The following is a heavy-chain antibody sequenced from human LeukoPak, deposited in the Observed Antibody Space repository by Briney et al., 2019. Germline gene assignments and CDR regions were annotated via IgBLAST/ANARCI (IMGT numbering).Heavy chain of an antibody. CDR3: AKFSSSSPADFDY. CDR2: ISGSGGST. V-gene: IGHV3-23*01. CDR1: GFTVSSNY. Sequence: GGSLRLSCAASGFTVSSNYMSWVRQAPGKGLEWVSAISGSGGSTYYADSVKGRFTISRDNSKNTLYLQMNSLRAEDTAVYYCAKFSSSSPADFDYWGQGTLVTVSS. J-gene: IGHJ4*02. D-gene: IGHD6-6*01.